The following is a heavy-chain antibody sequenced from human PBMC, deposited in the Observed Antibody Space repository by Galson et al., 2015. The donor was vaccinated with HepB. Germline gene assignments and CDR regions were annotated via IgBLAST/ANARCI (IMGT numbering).Heavy chain of an antibody. D-gene: IGHD3-10*01. J-gene: IGHJ4*02. V-gene: IGHV3-23*01. CDR1: GFTFSSYA. Sequence: SLRLSCAASGFTFSSYAMSWVRQAPGKGLEWVSAISGSGGSTYYADSVKGRFTISRDNSKNTLYLQMNSLRAEDTAVYYCAKDGERSHYYGSGSYLDWGQGTLVTVSS. CDR3: AKDGERSHYYGSGSYLD. CDR2: ISGSGGST.